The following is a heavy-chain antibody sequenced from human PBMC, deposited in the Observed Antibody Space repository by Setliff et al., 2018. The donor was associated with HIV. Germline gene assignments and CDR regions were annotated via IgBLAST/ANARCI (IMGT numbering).Heavy chain of an antibody. CDR1: GFTFSSYS. CDR3: ARDALYDSRDYYLDY. V-gene: IGHV3-21*01. D-gene: IGHD3-22*01. CDR2: ISSSSNYI. J-gene: IGHJ4*02. Sequence: GSLRLSCAASGFTFSSYSMNWVRQAPGKGLEWVSSISSSSNYIYYTDSVKGRFTISRDNAKNSLFLQMNSLRAEDTAVYYCARDALYDSRDYYLDYWGQGTLVTVSS.